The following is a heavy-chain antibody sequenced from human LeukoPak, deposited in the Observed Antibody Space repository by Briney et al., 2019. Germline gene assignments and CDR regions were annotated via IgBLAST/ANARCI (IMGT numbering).Heavy chain of an antibody. J-gene: IGHJ4*02. CDR2: INAGNGNT. V-gene: IGHV1-3*01. CDR3: ARDEAFRIPYGLYYYDSSGPRSYFDY. D-gene: IGHD3-22*01. Sequence: ASVKVSCKASGYTLTSYAIHWVRQAPGQRLEWMGWINAGNGNTKYSQEFQGRVTITRDTSASTAYMELSSLRSEDTAVYYCARDEAFRIPYGLYYYDSSGPRSYFDYWGRRTLVTVSS. CDR1: GYTLTSYA.